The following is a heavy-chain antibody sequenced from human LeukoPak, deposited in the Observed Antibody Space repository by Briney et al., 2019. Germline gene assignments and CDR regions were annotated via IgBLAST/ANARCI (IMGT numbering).Heavy chain of an antibody. CDR1: GFTFSSYA. V-gene: IGHV3-23*01. CDR2: ISGSGGST. J-gene: IGHJ4*02. Sequence: QSGGSLRLSCAASGFTFSSYAMSWVRQAPGKGLEWVSAISGSGGSTYYADSVKGRFTISRDNSKNTLYLQMNSLRAEDTAVYYCARTTTTVTTRNDYWGQGTLVTVSS. D-gene: IGHD4-17*01. CDR3: ARTTTTVTTRNDY.